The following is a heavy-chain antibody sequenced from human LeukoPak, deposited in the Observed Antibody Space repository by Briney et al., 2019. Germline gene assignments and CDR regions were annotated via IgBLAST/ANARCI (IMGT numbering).Heavy chain of an antibody. V-gene: IGHV3-30*02. Sequence: GGSLRLSCAASGFTFSSYGMHWVRQAPGKGLEWVAIIWFDGSNKYYADSVKGRFTISRDNSKNTLYLQMNSLRAEDTAVYYCAKGAVDCGGDCYPPQPYFDYWGQGTLVTVSS. CDR2: IWFDGSNK. D-gene: IGHD2-21*02. J-gene: IGHJ4*02. CDR1: GFTFSSYG. CDR3: AKGAVDCGGDCYPPQPYFDY.